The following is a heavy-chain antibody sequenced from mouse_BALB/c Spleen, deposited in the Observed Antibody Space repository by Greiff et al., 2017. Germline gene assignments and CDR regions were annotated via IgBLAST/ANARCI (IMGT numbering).Heavy chain of an antibody. CDR2: ISYDGSN. CDR3: ARRGY. Sequence: EVHLVESGPGLVKPSQSLSLTCSVTGYSITSGYYWNWIRQFPGNKLEWMGYISYDGSNNYNPSLKNRISITRDTSKNQFFLKLNSVTTEDTATYYCARRGYWGQGTLVTVSA. CDR1: GYSITSGYY. V-gene: IGHV3-6*02. J-gene: IGHJ3*01.